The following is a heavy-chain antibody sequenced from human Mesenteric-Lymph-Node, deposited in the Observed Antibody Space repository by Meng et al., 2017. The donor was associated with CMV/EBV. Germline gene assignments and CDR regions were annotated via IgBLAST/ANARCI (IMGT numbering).Heavy chain of an antibody. D-gene: IGHD3-10*01. Sequence: CSVSGGSSNSYYWSWIRQPPEKGLEWIGYISYSGSTDYNPSLKSRLTISVDMSKNQFSLRLSSVTAADTAVYYCVRHIDYYGSGSFHPWGQGTLVTVSS. J-gene: IGHJ5*02. CDR1: GGSSNSYY. CDR2: ISYSGST. V-gene: IGHV4-59*08. CDR3: VRHIDYYGSGSFHP.